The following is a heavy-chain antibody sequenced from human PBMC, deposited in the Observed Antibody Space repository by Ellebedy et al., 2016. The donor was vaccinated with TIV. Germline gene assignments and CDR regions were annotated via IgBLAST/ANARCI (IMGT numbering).Heavy chain of an antibody. CDR2: VVGSGERT. V-gene: IGHV3-23*01. CDR1: GFTVSNTY. J-gene: IGHJ4*02. CDR3: ANVGGSGTYYNGY. Sequence: GGSLRLSCAASGFTVSNTYMGWVRQAPGKGPEWVSAVVGSGERTFYADSVKGRFTISRDNSKNRLYLQMSSLKVEDTATYYCANVGGSGTYYNGYWGQGTLVTVSS. D-gene: IGHD3-10*01.